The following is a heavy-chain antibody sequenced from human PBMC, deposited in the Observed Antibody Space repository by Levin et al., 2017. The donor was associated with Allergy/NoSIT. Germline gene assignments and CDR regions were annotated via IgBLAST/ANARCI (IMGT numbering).Heavy chain of an antibody. D-gene: IGHD3-16*01. CDR2: IIPIVDMT. CDR1: GDTFKSYT. Sequence: GASVKVSCKASGDTFKSYTMTWLRLAPGRRLEWMGRIIPIVDMTNYAEKFQGRVTITADKSTTTVFVELRNLRFEDTAIYYCAREADITYGGLYIDSWGQGTLVTVSS. CDR3: AREADITYGGLYIDS. J-gene: IGHJ4*02. V-gene: IGHV1-69*02.